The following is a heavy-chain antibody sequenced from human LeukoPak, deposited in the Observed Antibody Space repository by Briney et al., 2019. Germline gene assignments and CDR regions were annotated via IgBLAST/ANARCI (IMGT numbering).Heavy chain of an antibody. V-gene: IGHV5-51*01. D-gene: IGHD2-2*01. J-gene: IGHJ4*02. Sequence: GESLKISCKASGYRFTTDYIGWVRQMPGKGLEWMGIIYPDDSETNYSPSFQGQVSMSVDKSITTAYLQWSSLKASDTAMYYCARLRPAAIPDYWGQGTLVTVSS. CDR2: IYPDDSET. CDR1: GYRFTTDY. CDR3: ARLRPAAIPDY.